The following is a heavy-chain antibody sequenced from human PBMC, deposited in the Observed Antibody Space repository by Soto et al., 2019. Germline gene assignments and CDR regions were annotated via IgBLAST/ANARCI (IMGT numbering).Heavy chain of an antibody. J-gene: IGHJ4*02. CDR1: GGSISGYY. D-gene: IGHD3-10*01. Sequence: QQHRLGPGPPTTSETLSLTCTVSGGSISGYYWSWIRQPPGKGLEWIGNIYYSGSTNYKPSLKNRVTISVDTSKKQFSLKLSSVTAADTAVYYCARGSGSTFDYWGQGTLVTVSS. V-gene: IGHV4-59*01. CDR3: ARGSGSTFDY. CDR2: IYYSGST.